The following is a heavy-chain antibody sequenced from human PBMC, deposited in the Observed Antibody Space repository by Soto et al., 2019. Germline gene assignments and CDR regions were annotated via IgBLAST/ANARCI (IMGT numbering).Heavy chain of an antibody. CDR3: ARGETYLGV. CDR1: RDTFNKYA. V-gene: IGHV1-69*01. J-gene: IGHJ6*02. Sequence: QVQLVQSGAEVKKPGSSVKVSCKTSRDTFNKYAFNWVRQAPGQGLEWMGWIIPIFSSRNYAEKCQGRVTITADDSTSTAYMELRSLRFEDMAVYYCARGETYLGVWGQGTTVTVSS. D-gene: IGHD3-16*01. CDR2: IIPIFSSR.